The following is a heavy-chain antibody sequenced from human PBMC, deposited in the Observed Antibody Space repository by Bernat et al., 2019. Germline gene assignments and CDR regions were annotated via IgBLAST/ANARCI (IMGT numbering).Heavy chain of an antibody. CDR2: INPNSGGT. V-gene: IGHV1-2*04. J-gene: IGHJ4*02. Sequence: QVQLVQSGAEVKKPGASVKVSCKASGYTFTGYYMHWVRQAPGQGLEWMGWINPNSGGTNYAQKFQGWVTMTRDTSISTAYMELSRLRSDDTAVYYCARGPSPLYYYGSGSYWRGYDAFDYWGQGTLVTVSS. CDR3: ARGPSPLYYYGSGSYWRGYDAFDY. D-gene: IGHD3-10*01. CDR1: GYTFTGYY.